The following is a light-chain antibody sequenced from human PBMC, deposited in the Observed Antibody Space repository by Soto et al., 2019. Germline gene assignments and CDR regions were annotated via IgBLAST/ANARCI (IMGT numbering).Light chain of an antibody. V-gene: IGKV3D-15*01. CDR1: ETVGTN. Sequence: IVLTQSPATLSVSPGERVTLSCRASETVGTNLAWYQQRPGQPPRLLIYGSSTRATGISATFSGSGSRTECTLTISSLQSEDSAVYYCQQYHNWGLSFGGGTRVEIK. CDR2: GSS. J-gene: IGKJ4*02. CDR3: QQYHNWGLS.